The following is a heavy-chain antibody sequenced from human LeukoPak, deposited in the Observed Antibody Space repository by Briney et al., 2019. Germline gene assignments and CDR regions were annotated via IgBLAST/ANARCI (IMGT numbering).Heavy chain of an antibody. CDR2: INPNSGGT. CDR1: GYTFTGYY. J-gene: IGHJ4*02. Sequence: ASVKVSCKASGYTFTGYYMHWVRQAPGQGLEWMGWINPNSGGTNYAQKFQGRVTMTRDTSISTAYMELSGLRSDDTAVYYCARAPYDFWSGYYTEGIDYWGQGTLVTVSS. D-gene: IGHD3-3*01. CDR3: ARAPYDFWSGYYTEGIDY. V-gene: IGHV1-2*02.